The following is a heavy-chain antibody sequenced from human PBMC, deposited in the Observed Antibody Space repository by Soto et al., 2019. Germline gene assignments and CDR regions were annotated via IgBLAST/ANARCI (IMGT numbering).Heavy chain of an antibody. CDR3: TTDLQGKAAAPGRGY. Sequence: PSETLSLTCTVSGGSISGYYWSWIRQPPGKGLEWIGYIYYSGTTSYNPSLNSRVTMSVDTSKNQFSLKVNSVTAADTAVYYCTTDLQGKAAAPGRGYWGQGTLVTVSS. CDR1: GGSISGYY. V-gene: IGHV4-59*01. CDR2: IYYSGTT. D-gene: IGHD6-13*01. J-gene: IGHJ4*02.